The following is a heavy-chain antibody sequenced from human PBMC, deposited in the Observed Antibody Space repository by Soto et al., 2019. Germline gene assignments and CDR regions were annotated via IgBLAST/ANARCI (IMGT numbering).Heavy chain of an antibody. D-gene: IGHD1-26*01. J-gene: IGHJ6*02. CDR1: GFTFSSYA. CDR2: IRGSGGST. V-gene: IGHV3-23*01. CDR3: AKAAGASYYYGMDV. Sequence: GGSLRLSCAASGFTFSSYAMSWVRQAPGKGLEWVSAIRGSGGSTYYADSVKGRFTISRDNSKNTLYLQMNSLRAEDTAVYYCAKAAGASYYYGMDVWGQGTTVTVSS.